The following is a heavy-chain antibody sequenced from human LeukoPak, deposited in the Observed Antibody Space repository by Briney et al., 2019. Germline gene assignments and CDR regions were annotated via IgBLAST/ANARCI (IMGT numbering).Heavy chain of an antibody. CDR2: ISWNSGST. CDR1: GFTFDDYA. CDR3: AKDTYYDILAPLDY. Sequence: PGGSLRLSCAASGFTFDDYAMHWVRQAPGEGLEWVSGISWNSGSTGYADSVKGRFTISRDNAKNSLYLQMNSLRAEDTALYYCAKDTYYDILAPLDYWGQGTLVTVSS. D-gene: IGHD3-9*01. V-gene: IGHV3-9*01. J-gene: IGHJ4*02.